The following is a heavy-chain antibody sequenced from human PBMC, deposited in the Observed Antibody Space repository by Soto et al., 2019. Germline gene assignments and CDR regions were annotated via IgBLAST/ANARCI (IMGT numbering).Heavy chain of an antibody. Sequence: LSLTCAVSGVSLSPHYWNWIRQPPGKGLEWIGYSYYSGSTTYNHALKSRVTISVDTSKNQFSLNLRSVTAADTAVYYCARGSYYGSGENWGREPWSPSPQ. D-gene: IGHD3-10*01. CDR1: GVSLSPHY. J-gene: IGHJ4*02. V-gene: IGHV4-59*11. CDR3: ARGSYYGSGEN. CDR2: SYYSGST.